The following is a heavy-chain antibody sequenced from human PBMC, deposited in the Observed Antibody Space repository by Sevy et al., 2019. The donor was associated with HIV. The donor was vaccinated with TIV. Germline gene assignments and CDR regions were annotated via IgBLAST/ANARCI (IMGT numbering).Heavy chain of an antibody. CDR1: GFTFNNFW. Sequence: GGSLRLSCVASGFTFNNFWMAWVRQAPGKGLEWFANIKPDGSESNHVGSVKGRFTISRDNAKNSLYRQMNSLTAEDTAVYYCARDVGGGYFDYWGQGTLVTVSS. J-gene: IGHJ4*01. CDR3: ARDVGGGYFDY. CDR2: IKPDGSES. V-gene: IGHV3-7*03. D-gene: IGHD3-16*01.